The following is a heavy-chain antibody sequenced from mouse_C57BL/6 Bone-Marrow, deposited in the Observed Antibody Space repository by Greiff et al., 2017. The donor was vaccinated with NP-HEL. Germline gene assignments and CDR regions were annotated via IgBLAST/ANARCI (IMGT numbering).Heavy chain of an antibody. D-gene: IGHD3-2*02. CDR2: ISDGGSYT. V-gene: IGHV5-4*01. J-gene: IGHJ3*01. CDR1: GFTFSSYA. Sequence: EVQLVESGGGLVKPGGSLKLSCAASGFTFSSYAMSWVRQTPEKRLEWVATISDGGSYTYYPDNVKGRFTISRDNAKNNLYLQMSHLKSEDTAMYYCARERAQATAYWGQGTLVTVSA. CDR3: ARERAQATAY.